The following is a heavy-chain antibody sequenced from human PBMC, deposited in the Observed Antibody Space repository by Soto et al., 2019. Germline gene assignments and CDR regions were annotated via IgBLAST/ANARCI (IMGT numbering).Heavy chain of an antibody. CDR3: ARVFRYGGSGYYFDY. D-gene: IGHD3-22*01. Sequence: ASVKVSCKASGYRFTGYYVHWVRQAPGQGLEWMGWINPNSGGTNYAQNFQGLVSMIRDMSSSTAYMDLSSLRSDDTAVYYCARVFRYGGSGYYFDYWGQGTPVTVSS. CDR2: INPNSGGT. CDR1: GYRFTGYY. J-gene: IGHJ4*02. V-gene: IGHV1-2*04.